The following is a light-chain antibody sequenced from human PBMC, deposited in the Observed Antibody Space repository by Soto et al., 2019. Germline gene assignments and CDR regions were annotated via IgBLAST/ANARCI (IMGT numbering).Light chain of an antibody. J-gene: IGKJ4*01. Sequence: DLQMTQSPSSLSASVGDRVTITYQASQDIKNYLNWYQQKPGKAPKLLIYEASNLETGVPSRFSGSGSGRSFTFTISSLQPEDIATYYCQQCDDFITFGGGTRIEIK. CDR1: QDIKNY. V-gene: IGKV1-33*01. CDR3: QQCDDFIT. CDR2: EAS.